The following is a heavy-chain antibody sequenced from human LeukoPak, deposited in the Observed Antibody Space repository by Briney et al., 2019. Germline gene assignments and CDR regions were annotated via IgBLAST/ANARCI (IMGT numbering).Heavy chain of an antibody. V-gene: IGHV4-4*07. CDR2: IYTSGST. Sequence: SETLSLTCTVSGGSISIYYCSWIRQPAGKGLEWIGRIYTSGSTNYNPSLKSRVTMSVDTSKNQFSLRLTSVTAADTAVYYCARAGGYCSGGSCYGAFDVWGQGTMVTVSS. CDR3: ARAGGYCSGGSCYGAFDV. J-gene: IGHJ3*01. D-gene: IGHD2-15*01. CDR1: GGSISIYY.